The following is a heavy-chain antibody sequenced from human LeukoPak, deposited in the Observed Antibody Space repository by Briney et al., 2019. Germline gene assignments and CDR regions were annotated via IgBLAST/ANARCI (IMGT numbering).Heavy chain of an antibody. J-gene: IGHJ6*03. CDR2: ISSSGSTI. V-gene: IGHV3-48*03. Sequence: GGSLRLSCAASGFTLSSYEMNWVRQAPGKGLEWVSYISSSGSTIYYADSVKGRFTISRDNAKNSLYLQMNSLRAEDTAVYYCAREVYYYMDVWGKGTTVTISS. CDR1: GFTLSSYE. CDR3: AREVYYYMDV.